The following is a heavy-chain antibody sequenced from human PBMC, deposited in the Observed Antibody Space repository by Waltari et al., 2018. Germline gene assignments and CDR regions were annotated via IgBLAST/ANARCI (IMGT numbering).Heavy chain of an antibody. CDR2: ISSSSSYI. Sequence: EVQLVESGGGLVKPGGSLRLSCAASGFTFSSYSMNWVRQAPGKGLEWVSSISSSSSYIYYADSVKGRFTISRYNAKNSLYLQMNSLRAEDTAVYYCARDFQQLVYYGMDVWGQGTTVTVSS. J-gene: IGHJ6*02. CDR1: GFTFSSYS. D-gene: IGHD6-13*01. CDR3: ARDFQQLVYYGMDV. V-gene: IGHV3-21*01.